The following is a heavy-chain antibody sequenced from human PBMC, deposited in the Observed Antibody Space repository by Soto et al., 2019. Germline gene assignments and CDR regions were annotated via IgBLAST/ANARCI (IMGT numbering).Heavy chain of an antibody. CDR3: ASEEGGYDPSIDY. CDR2: IYYSGST. J-gene: IGHJ4*02. CDR1: GGSISSSSYY. Sequence: SETLSLTCTVSGGSISSSSYYWGWIRQPPGKGLEWIGSIYYSGSTYYNPSLKSRVTISVDTSKNQFSLKLSSVTAADTAVYYCASEEGGYDPSIDYWGQGTLVTVSS. D-gene: IGHD5-12*01. V-gene: IGHV4-39*01.